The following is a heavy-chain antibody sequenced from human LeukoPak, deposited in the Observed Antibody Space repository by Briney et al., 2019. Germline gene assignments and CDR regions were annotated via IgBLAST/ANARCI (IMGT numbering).Heavy chain of an antibody. V-gene: IGHV3-23*01. CDR3: AKDIVVVPAASSGWDYFDY. Sequence: GGSLRLSCAASGFTFSSYAMSWVRQAPRKGLEWVSAISGSGGSTYYADSVKGRFTISRDNSKNTLYLQMNSLRAEDTAVYYCAKDIVVVPAASSGWDYFDYWGQGTLVTVSS. CDR1: GFTFSSYA. CDR2: ISGSGGST. D-gene: IGHD2-2*01. J-gene: IGHJ4*02.